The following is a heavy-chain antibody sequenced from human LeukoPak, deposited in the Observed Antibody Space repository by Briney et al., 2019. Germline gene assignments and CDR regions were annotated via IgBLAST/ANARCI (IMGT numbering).Heavy chain of an antibody. Sequence: GASVKVSCKAPGYTFTGYYMHWVRQAPGQGREWMGWINPNSGGTNYAQKIQGTVTITRDTSISTAYTEQSRLRSDDTAVYYCARIIVGATTSAFDIWGQARMATVS. CDR2: INPNSGGT. CDR1: GYTFTGYY. V-gene: IGHV1-2*02. D-gene: IGHD1-26*01. CDR3: ARIIVGATTSAFDI. J-gene: IGHJ3*02.